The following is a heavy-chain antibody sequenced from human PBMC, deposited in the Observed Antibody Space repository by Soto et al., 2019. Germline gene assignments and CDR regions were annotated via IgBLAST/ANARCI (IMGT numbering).Heavy chain of an antibody. J-gene: IGHJ6*02. D-gene: IGHD1-1*01. CDR3: ASSVPDHNSGPYYYYAMDV. CDR2: ISGSGGST. CDR1: GFTFSSYA. Sequence: PGRSLRLSCAASGFTFSSYAMSWVRPAPGKGLEWVSAISGSGGSTYYADSVKGRFTISRDNSKNTLYLQMNGLRAGDTAVYYCASSVPDHNSGPYYYYAMDVWGQGTSVPVS. V-gene: IGHV3-23*01.